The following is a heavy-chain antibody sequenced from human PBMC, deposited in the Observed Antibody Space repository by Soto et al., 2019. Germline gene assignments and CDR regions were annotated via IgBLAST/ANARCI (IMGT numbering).Heavy chain of an antibody. CDR2: IKSKTDGGTT. CDR3: TTGLVRVRGSYFDY. J-gene: IGHJ4*02. V-gene: IGHV3-15*01. CDR1: GFTFSNAW. D-gene: IGHD1-26*01. Sequence: GGSLRLSCAASGFTFSNAWMSWVRQAPGKGLEWVGRIKSKTDGGTTDYAAPVKGRFTISRDDSKNTLYLQMNSLKTEDTAVFYCTTGLVRVRGSYFDYWGQGTLVTVSS.